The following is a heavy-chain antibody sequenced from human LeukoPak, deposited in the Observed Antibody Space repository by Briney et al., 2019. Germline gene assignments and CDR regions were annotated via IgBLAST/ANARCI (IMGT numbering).Heavy chain of an antibody. CDR3: ARDLAWGAFDY. CDR1: GFTFSSYA. Sequence: GGSLRLSCAASGFTFSSYAMSWVRQAPGKGLEWVSAISGSGGSTYYADSVKGRFTISRDDSKSTLSLQMNSLRVEDTAVYYCARDLAWGAFDYWGQGTLVTVSS. J-gene: IGHJ4*02. CDR2: ISGSGGST. V-gene: IGHV3-23*01. D-gene: IGHD7-27*01.